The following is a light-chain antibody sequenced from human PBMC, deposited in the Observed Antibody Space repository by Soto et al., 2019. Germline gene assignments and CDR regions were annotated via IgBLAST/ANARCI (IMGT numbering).Light chain of an antibody. V-gene: IGKV3-20*01. J-gene: IGKJ5*01. CDR3: QQYGSSPPVT. CDR2: GTS. CDR1: QGVRSSY. Sequence: EIVLTQSPGTLSLSPGEKAPLPCRAGQGVRSSYLAWYQQKPGQAPRLLIYGTSGRATGIPDRFSGSGSGTDFTLTISRLEPEDFAVYYCQQYGSSPPVTFGQGTRLEIK.